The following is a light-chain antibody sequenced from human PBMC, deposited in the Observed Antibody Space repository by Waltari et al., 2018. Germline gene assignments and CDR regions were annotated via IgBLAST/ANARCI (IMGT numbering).Light chain of an antibody. V-gene: IGKV1-27*01. CDR1: PGITHY. CDR3: QKYDSAPLT. J-gene: IGKJ4*01. CDR2: SAS. Sequence: DIQMTQSPSSLSASVGYRVPITCRASPGITHYLAWSQQRPGKVHKLLLYSASTLHSGVPSRFSGSESGTDFTLTISSLQPEDVGTYYCQKYDSAPLTFGGGTKVEIK.